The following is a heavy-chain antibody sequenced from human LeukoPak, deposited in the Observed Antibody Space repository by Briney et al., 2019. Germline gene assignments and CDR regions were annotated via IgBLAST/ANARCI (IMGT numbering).Heavy chain of an antibody. CDR3: ARDHQEYCSGGSCTVFDY. D-gene: IGHD2-15*01. Sequence: GGSLRLSCAGSGFTFSSYSMNWVRQAPGKGLEWVSSISSSSLYIYYADSVKGRFTISRDNAKNSLYLQMNSLRAEDTAVYYCARDHQEYCSGGSCTVFDYWGQGTLDTVSS. CDR1: GFTFSSYS. V-gene: IGHV3-21*01. J-gene: IGHJ4*02. CDR2: ISSSSLYI.